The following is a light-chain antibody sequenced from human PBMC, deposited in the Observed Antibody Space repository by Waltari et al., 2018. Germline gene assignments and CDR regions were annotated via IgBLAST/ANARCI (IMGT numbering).Light chain of an antibody. V-gene: IGKV1-39*01. J-gene: IGKJ2*01. CDR3: QQSYTTPYT. Sequence: DIQMTQSPSYLSASLGDRVPITCWASQSVSDYLNWYQQKPGKAPRLLIYTASSLQSGVPSTFSGSGSGTEFTLTISSLQIEDFATYYCQQSYTTPYTFGQGTKLEIK. CDR2: TAS. CDR1: QSVSDY.